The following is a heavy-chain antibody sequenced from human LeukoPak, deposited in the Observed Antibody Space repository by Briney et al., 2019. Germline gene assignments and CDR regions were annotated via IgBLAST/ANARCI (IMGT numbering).Heavy chain of an antibody. CDR3: ARGPNSNWSGLDF. V-gene: IGHV3-7*01. CDR2: KKQDRSEK. J-gene: IGHJ4*02. Sequence: GGSLRLSCVASGFTFSSYWINWVRRAPGKGLEWVGNKKQDRSEKYYVDSVKGRLTISRDNARNSMDLQVNNLRAEDTAVYYCARGPNSNWSGLDFWGQGTLLTVSS. CDR1: GFTFSSYW. D-gene: IGHD6-6*01.